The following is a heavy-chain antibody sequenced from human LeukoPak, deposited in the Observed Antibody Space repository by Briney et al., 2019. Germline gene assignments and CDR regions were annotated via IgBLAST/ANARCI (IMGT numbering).Heavy chain of an antibody. Sequence: ASVKASCKASGYTFTCCYMHWVRQAPGQGLEWMGWINPNSGGTNYAQKFQGRVTMTRDTSISTAYMELSRLRSDDTAVYYCARGEYPGDYFDYWGQGTLVTVSS. D-gene: IGHD2/OR15-2a*01. CDR1: GYTFTCCY. J-gene: IGHJ4*02. V-gene: IGHV1-2*02. CDR3: ARGEYPGDYFDY. CDR2: INPNSGGT.